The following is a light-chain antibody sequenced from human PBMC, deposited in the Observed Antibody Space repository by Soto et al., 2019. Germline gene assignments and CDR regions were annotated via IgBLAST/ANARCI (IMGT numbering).Light chain of an antibody. CDR1: QNLVHSDGNTY. Sequence: DIVLTQTPLSSPVTLGQPASISCRSSQNLVHSDGNTYLSWVQQRPGQPPRLLIYQISNRFSGVPDRFTGSGAGTDFTLTISRGEPEDVGIYSCVQFSNFPRTLSQGNTVEIK. J-gene: IGKJ1*01. V-gene: IGKV2-24*01. CDR3: VQFSNFPRT. CDR2: QIS.